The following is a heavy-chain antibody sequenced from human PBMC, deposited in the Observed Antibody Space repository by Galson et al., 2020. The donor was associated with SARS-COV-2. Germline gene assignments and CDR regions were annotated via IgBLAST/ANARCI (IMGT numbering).Heavy chain of an antibody. J-gene: IGHJ6*02. D-gene: IGHD3-3*01. V-gene: IGHV3-30*04. CDR2: ISYDGSNK. CDR3: TIFGVVSEYYGMDV. CDR1: GFTFSSYA. Sequence: TGGSLRLSCAASGFTFSSYAMHWVRQAPGKGLEWVAVISYDGSNKYYADSVKGRFTISRDNSKNTLYLQMNSLRAEDTAVYYCTIFGVVSEYYGMDVWGQGTTVTVSS.